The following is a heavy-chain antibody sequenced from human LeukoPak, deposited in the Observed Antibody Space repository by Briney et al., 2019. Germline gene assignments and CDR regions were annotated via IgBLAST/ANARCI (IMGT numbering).Heavy chain of an antibody. CDR3: AKGAGVTLLYYYFNY. J-gene: IGHJ4*02. D-gene: IGHD4-11*01. V-gene: IGHV3-9*03. Sequence: PGGSLRLSCAASGFTFDDFAMHWVRQAPGKGLEWVSGISWNSGRIDNADSVKGRFTISRDNAKNSLYLQMNSLRAEDMALYYCAKGAGVTLLYYYFNYWGQGTLVTVSS. CDR1: GFTFDDFA. CDR2: ISWNSGRI.